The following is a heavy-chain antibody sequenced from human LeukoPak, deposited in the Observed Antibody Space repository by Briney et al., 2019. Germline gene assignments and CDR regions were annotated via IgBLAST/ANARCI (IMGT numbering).Heavy chain of an antibody. D-gene: IGHD3/OR15-3a*01. CDR3: ARDRTIWAGFPLDF. J-gene: IGHJ4*02. CDR2: INSDGTTI. V-gene: IGHV3-74*01. CDR1: GFTFSTSW. Sequence: GGSLRLSCAASGFTFSTSWMHWVRQAPGKGLVWVSRINSDGTTIDYADSVKGRFTISRDNSKNMVYLQMDSLRAEDTAVYYCARDRTIWAGFPLDFWGQGNLVTVSS.